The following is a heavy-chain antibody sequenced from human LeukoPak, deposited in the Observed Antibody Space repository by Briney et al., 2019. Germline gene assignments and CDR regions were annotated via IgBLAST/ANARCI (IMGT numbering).Heavy chain of an antibody. CDR2: IYFSGST. CDR3: ARQRDDSASTSAY. V-gene: IGHV4-4*07. D-gene: IGHD3-10*01. CDR1: GGSVSTYN. J-gene: IGHJ4*02. Sequence: SETLSLTCTVSGGSVSTYNWAWIRQPAGKGLEWIGCIYFSGSTNYNPSLESRVVVSVDTSKNQVSLKLSSVTAADTAIYYCARQRDDSASTSAYWGQRALVTVSS.